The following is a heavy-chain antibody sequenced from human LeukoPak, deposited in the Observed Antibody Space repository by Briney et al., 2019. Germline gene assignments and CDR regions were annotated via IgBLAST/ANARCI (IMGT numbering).Heavy chain of an antibody. Sequence: QPGGSLRLSCAASGFTLSIYAMGWVRPAPGEGLGWVSAICGSSGNTFYAESVKGRFIISRDNSKNKLYLQMNSLRAGDTAVYYCAKFISDSSGYNGCYYDIDVWGKGTTVTVSS. CDR1: GFTLSIYA. J-gene: IGHJ6*03. CDR3: AKFISDSSGYNGCYYDIDV. CDR2: ICGSSGNT. V-gene: IGHV3-23*01. D-gene: IGHD3-22*01.